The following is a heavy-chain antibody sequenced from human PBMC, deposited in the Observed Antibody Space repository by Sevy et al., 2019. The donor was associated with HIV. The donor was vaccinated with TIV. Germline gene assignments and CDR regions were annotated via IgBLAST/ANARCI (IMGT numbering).Heavy chain of an antibody. V-gene: IGHV3-13*01. J-gene: IGHJ4*02. CDR1: GFTFSSYD. Sequence: GGSLRLSCAASGFTFSSYDMHWVRQATGKGLEWVSAIGTAGDRYYPGSVKGRFTNSRENAKNSLYLQMNSLRVGDTAVYYCARAYSSGWYDYWGQGTLVTVSS. CDR3: ARAYSSGWYDY. CDR2: IGTAGDR. D-gene: IGHD6-19*01.